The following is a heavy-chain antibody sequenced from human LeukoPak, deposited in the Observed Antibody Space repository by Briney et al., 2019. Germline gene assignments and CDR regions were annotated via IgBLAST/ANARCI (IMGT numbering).Heavy chain of an antibody. CDR3: ARDAKLAAFDY. V-gene: IGHV3-9*01. CDR1: GFTFDDYA. Sequence: GGSLRLSCAAAGFTFDDYAMHWVRHARGKGLEWVSGISWNSGSIGYADSVKGRFTISRDNSKNTLYLQMNSLRAENTAVFYCARDAKLAAFDYGGQGTLVTVPS. D-gene: IGHD6-6*01. CDR2: ISWNSGSI. J-gene: IGHJ4*02.